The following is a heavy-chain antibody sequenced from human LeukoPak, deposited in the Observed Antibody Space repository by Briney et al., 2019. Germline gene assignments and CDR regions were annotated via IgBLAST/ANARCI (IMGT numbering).Heavy chain of an antibody. CDR2: ISHNGNVN. J-gene: IGHJ4*02. Sequence: GGSLRLSCAASGFTFSSYWMNWARQAPGKGLEWVASISHNGNVNYYVDSVKGRFTISRDNAKNSLYLQMSNLRAEDTAVYFCAREWAGPSFDYWGQGTLVTASS. V-gene: IGHV3-7*03. D-gene: IGHD6-19*01. CDR3: AREWAGPSFDY. CDR1: GFTFSSYW.